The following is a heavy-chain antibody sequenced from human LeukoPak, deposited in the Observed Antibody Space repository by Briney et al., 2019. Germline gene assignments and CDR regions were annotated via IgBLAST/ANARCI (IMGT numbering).Heavy chain of an antibody. CDR1: GFTFSSYW. Sequence: PGGSLRLSCAASGFTFSSYWMSWVRQAPGKGLEWVANIKQDGSEKYYVDSVKGRFTISRDNAKNSLYLQMNSLRAEDTAVYYCARDDYDSSGYSPSFDYWGQGTPVTVSS. V-gene: IGHV3-7*01. CDR3: ARDDYDSSGYSPSFDY. J-gene: IGHJ4*02. D-gene: IGHD3-22*01. CDR2: IKQDGSEK.